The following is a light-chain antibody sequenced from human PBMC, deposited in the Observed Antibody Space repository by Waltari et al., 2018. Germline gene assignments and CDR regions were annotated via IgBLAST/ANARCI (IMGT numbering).Light chain of an antibody. Sequence: QLVLTQSPSVSASLRASVKLTCTLSSGHSSNVIAWPPQQPGKGPRYLMNVNNDGSHSKGDEIPDRFSGSSSGAERYLTISSLQSDDEADYYCQTGGHGTWVFGGGTKLTVL. V-gene: IGLV4-69*01. CDR1: SGHSSNV. CDR2: VNNDGSH. J-gene: IGLJ3*02. CDR3: QTGGHGTWV.